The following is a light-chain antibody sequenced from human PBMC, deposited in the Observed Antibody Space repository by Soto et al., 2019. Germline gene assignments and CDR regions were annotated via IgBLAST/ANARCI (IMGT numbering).Light chain of an antibody. CDR1: QSLLHSNGYNY. V-gene: IGKV2-28*01. CDR3: MQNLQTPLT. CDR2: LGS. Sequence: DIVLTQSPLSLSVTPGEPASISCKSSQSLLHSNGYNYLDRYLQKPGQPPQRLIYLGSDRASGVPDRVSGGGSGTEFTLKISRVEAEDVGVYYCMQNLQTPLTFGGGTRVEIK. J-gene: IGKJ4*01.